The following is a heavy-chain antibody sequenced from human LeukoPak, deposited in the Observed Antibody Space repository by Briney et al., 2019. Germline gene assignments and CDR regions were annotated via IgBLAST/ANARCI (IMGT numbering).Heavy chain of an antibody. Sequence: PSETLSLTCAVYGGSFSGYYWSWIRQPPGKGLEWIGEINHSGSTNYNPSLKSRVTISVDTSKNQFSLKLSSVTAADTAVYYCARGLTIFPRQNNWFDPWGQGTLVTVSS. D-gene: IGHD3-9*01. CDR2: INHSGST. J-gene: IGHJ5*02. V-gene: IGHV4-34*01. CDR1: GGSFSGYY. CDR3: ARGLTIFPRQNNWFDP.